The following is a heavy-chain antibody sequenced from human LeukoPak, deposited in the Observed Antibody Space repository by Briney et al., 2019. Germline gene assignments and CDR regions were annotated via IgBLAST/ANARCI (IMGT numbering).Heavy chain of an antibody. V-gene: IGHV4-39*01. CDR1: GGSISSSSYY. J-gene: IGHJ4*02. CDR2: IYYSGST. Sequence: KTSETLSLTCTVSGGSISSSSYYWGWTRQPPGKGLEWIGSIYYSGSTYYNPSLKSRVTISVDTSKNQFSLKLSSVTAADTAVYYCARHGYDSSGYYAYYFDYWGQGTLVTVSS. CDR3: ARHGYDSSGYYAYYFDY. D-gene: IGHD3-22*01.